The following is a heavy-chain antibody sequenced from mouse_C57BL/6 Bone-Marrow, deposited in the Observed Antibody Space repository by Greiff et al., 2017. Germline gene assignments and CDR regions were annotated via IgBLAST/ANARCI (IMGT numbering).Heavy chain of an antibody. Sequence: EVKLVESGGDLVKPGGSLKLSCAASGFTFSSYGMSWVRQTPDKRLEWVATISSGGSYTYYPDSVKGRFTISRDNAKNTLYLQMSSLQSEDTAMYYCARHKSFYWYFDVWGTGTTVTVSS. CDR2: ISSGGSYT. CDR1: GFTFSSYG. CDR3: ARHKSFYWYFDV. V-gene: IGHV5-6*02. D-gene: IGHD1-3*01. J-gene: IGHJ1*03.